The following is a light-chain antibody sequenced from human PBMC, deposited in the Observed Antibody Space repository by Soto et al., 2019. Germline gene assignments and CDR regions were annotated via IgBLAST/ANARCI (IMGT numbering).Light chain of an antibody. CDR3: SSYTGGSSHYV. Sequence: SVPRPPASVCGSPGQSTSISCTGTSSDVGAYYSVSWYQHHPGKATKLIIYGVTNRPSGVSNRFSGSKSGKQASLTISGLQAEDEADYHCSSYTGGSSHYVFGAGTEVTV. CDR2: GVT. CDR1: SSDVGAYYS. V-gene: IGLV2-14*01. J-gene: IGLJ1*01.